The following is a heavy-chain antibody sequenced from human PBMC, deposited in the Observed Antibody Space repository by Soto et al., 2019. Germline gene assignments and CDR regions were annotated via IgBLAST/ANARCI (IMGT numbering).Heavy chain of an antibody. J-gene: IGHJ3*01. D-gene: IGHD1-1*01. V-gene: IGHV3-53*01. Sequence: DVQLVESGGGLIQPGESLRLSCAAFGFTISGKKYVAWVRQAPGKGVEWVSAFYDLDGSFYAASVKGRFTTSSDSSKTTVSLQMYDLRPDDTAVYYCATWHEREHAYDVWGQGTTVTVSS. CDR1: GFTISGKKY. CDR3: ATWHEREHAYDV. CDR2: FYDLDGS.